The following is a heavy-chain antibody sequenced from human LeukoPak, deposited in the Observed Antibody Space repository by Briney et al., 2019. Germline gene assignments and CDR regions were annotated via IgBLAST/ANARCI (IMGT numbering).Heavy chain of an antibody. J-gene: IGHJ6*03. CDR3: ARAGRGYNYGYVPSELDYYYYLYV. V-gene: IGHV4-61*02. D-gene: IGHD5-18*01. Sequence: SETLSLTCTVSGGSISSGSYYWSWIRQPAGKGLEWIGRIYTSGSTNYNPSLKSRVTISVDTSKNQFSLKLSSVTAADTAVYYCARAGRGYNYGYVPSELDYYYYLYVWGKGTTVTVSS. CDR2: IYTSGST. CDR1: GGSISSGSYY.